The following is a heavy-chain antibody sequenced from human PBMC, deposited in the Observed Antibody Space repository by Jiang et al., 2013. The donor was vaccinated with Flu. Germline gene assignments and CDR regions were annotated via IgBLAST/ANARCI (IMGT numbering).Heavy chain of an antibody. CDR3: ARAYVWGMPGGY. V-gene: IGHV3-7*01. J-gene: IGHJ4*02. Sequence: YYVDSVKGRFTISRDNAKNSLYLQMNSLRAEDTAVYYCARAYVWGMPGGYWGQGTLVTVSS. D-gene: IGHD3-16*01.